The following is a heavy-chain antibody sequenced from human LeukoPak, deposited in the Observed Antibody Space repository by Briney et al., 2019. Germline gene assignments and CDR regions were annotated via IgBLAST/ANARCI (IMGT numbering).Heavy chain of an antibody. D-gene: IGHD1-7*01. J-gene: IGHJ4*02. CDR2: ISGSGGST. V-gene: IGHV3-23*01. CDR3: ARAHNWKYGTFDY. CDR1: GFTFSSYG. Sequence: GGTLRLSCAASGFTFSSYGMSWVRQAPGKGLEWVSAISGSGGSTYYADSVKGRFTISRDNAKNSLYLQMNSLRAEDTAVYYCARAHNWKYGTFDYWGQGTLVTVSS.